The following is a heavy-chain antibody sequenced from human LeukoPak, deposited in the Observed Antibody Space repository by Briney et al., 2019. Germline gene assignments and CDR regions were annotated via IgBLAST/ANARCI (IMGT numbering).Heavy chain of an antibody. CDR1: GFRVSDYY. Sequence: GGSLRLSCAVSGFRVSDYYMSGVRQAPGKGVEWVGLIRDSGEAFYADFARGRFAISRDESENTLYLQMNSLRVEDTAVYFCARDRAANQDWVEFDPWGQGTPVIVSS. CDR3: ARDRAANQDWVEFDP. CDR2: IRDSGEA. J-gene: IGHJ5*02. D-gene: IGHD3/OR15-3a*01. V-gene: IGHV3-66*03.